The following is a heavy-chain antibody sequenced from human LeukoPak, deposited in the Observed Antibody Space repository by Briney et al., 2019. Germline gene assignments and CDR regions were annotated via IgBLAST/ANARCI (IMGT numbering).Heavy chain of an antibody. Sequence: PSQTLSLTCTVSGGSISSGGYYWSWIRQHPGKGLEWIGYIYYSGSTYYNPSLKGRVTISVDTSKNQFSLKLSSVTAADTAVYYCARAYDSSGYYQYYFDYWGQGTLVTVSS. J-gene: IGHJ4*02. V-gene: IGHV4-31*03. CDR1: GGSISSGGYY. D-gene: IGHD3-22*01. CDR2: IYYSGST. CDR3: ARAYDSSGYYQYYFDY.